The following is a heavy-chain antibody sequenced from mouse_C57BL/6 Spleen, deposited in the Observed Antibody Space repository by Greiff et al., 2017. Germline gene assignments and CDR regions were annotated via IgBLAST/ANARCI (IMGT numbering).Heavy chain of an antibody. Sequence: EVKVVESEGGLVQPGSSMKLSCTASGFTFSDYYMAWVRQVPEKGLEWVANINYDGSSTYYLDSLKSRFIISRDNAKNILYLQMSSLKSEDTATYYCAREGRGTLDYWGQGTTLTVSS. CDR1: GFTFSDYY. D-gene: IGHD2-14*01. V-gene: IGHV5-16*01. CDR2: INYDGSST. CDR3: AREGRGTLDY. J-gene: IGHJ2*01.